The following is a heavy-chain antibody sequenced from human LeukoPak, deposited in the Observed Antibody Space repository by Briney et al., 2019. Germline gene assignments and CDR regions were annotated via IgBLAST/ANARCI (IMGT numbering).Heavy chain of an antibody. J-gene: IGHJ3*01. Sequence: GGSLRLSCVASGFTFNTYNINWVRQAPGKGLEWVSLVSRVGSTIFYADSVKGRFTISRDNAKNALFLEMSSLRAEDTAVYYCAMKAVPRPRLHDAFDFWGQGTVVSVSS. CDR3: AMKAVPRPRLHDAFDF. CDR2: VSRVGSTI. D-gene: IGHD5-24*01. CDR1: GFTFNTYN. V-gene: IGHV3-48*01.